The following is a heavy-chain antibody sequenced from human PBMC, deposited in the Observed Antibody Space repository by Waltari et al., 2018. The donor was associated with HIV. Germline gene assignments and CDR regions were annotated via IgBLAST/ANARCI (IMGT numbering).Heavy chain of an antibody. V-gene: IGHV4-39*07. J-gene: IGHJ3*02. CDR3: ARDPVLRFLELGPVAFDI. D-gene: IGHD3-3*01. CDR1: GGSISSSSYY. CDR2: IYYSGST. Sequence: QLQLQESGPGLVKPSETLSLTCTVSGGSISSSSYYWGWIRQPPGKGLEWIGSIYYSGSTYYNPSLKSRVTISVDTSKNQFSLKLSSVTAADTAVYYCARDPVLRFLELGPVAFDIWGQGTMVTVSS.